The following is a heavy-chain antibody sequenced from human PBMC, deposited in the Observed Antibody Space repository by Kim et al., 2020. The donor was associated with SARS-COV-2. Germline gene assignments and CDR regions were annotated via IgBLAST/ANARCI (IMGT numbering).Heavy chain of an antibody. Sequence: GGSLRLSCAASGFTLSDFATSWVRQAPGRGLECVASTSGDGATTYYAGSVKGRFTISRDNSKNTVYLQMNSLRADDTAVYYCAKDRAGISSAGYIDYWGQGTLVTVSS. J-gene: IGHJ4*02. CDR3: AKDRAGISSAGYIDY. CDR2: TSGDGATT. V-gene: IGHV3-23*01. CDR1: GFTLSDFA. D-gene: IGHD6-13*01.